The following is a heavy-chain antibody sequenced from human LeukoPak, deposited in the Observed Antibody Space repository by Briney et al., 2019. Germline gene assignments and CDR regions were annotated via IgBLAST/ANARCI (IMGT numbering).Heavy chain of an antibody. V-gene: IGHV4-4*07. CDR2: IYTSGST. CDR3: ARSPALLWFGELLPNNWFDP. J-gene: IGHJ5*02. CDR1: GGSISSYY. D-gene: IGHD3-10*01. Sequence: SETLSLTCTVSGGSISSYYWSWIRQPAGKGLEWIGRIYTSGSTNYNPSLKSRVTMLVDTSKNQFSLKLSSVTAADTAVYYCARSPALLWFGELLPNNWFDPWGQGTLVTVSS.